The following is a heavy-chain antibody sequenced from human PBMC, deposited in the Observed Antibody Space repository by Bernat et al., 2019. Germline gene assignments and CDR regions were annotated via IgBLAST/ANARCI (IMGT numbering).Heavy chain of an antibody. V-gene: IGHV3-15*01. CDR1: GFTFSNAW. J-gene: IGHJ4*02. CDR3: TTDQVLHRGHAITIFGEAYDY. D-gene: IGHD3-3*01. Sequence: EVQLVESGGGLVKPGGSLRLSCAASGFTFSNAWMSWVRQAPGKGLEWVGRIKSKTDGGTTDYAAPVKGRFTISRDDSKNTLYLQMNSLKTEDTAVYYCTTDQVLHRGHAITIFGEAYDYWGQGTLVTVSS. CDR2: IKSKTDGGTT.